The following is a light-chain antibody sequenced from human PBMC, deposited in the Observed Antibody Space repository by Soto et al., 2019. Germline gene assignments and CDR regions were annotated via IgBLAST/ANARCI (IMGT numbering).Light chain of an antibody. CDR2: GNM. CDR3: HSYDSSLSAVV. CDR1: SSNIGAGYD. V-gene: IGLV1-40*01. J-gene: IGLJ2*01. Sequence: QSVLTQPPSVSGAPGQRVTISCTGSSSNIGAGYDVQWYQQLPGTAPKLLIYGNMNRPSGVPDRFSGSKSGTLASLAITGLQAEDEADYYCHSYDSSLSAVVFGGGTKVNVL.